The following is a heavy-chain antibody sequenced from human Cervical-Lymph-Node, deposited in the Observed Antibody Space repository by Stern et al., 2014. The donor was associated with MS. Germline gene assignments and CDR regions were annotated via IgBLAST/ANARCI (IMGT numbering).Heavy chain of an antibody. V-gene: IGHV2-5*02. CDR3: AHSPSLELWAHYFDY. D-gene: IGHD1-7*01. CDR1: GFSLSTSGVG. J-gene: IGHJ4*02. Sequence: QVTLKESGPTLVKPTQTLTLTCTFSGFSLSTSGVGVGWIRQPPGEALEWLALLYWDDDKRYSRSLKSRLNIPKDTSKNQVVLTMTNVDPVDTATYYCAHSPSLELWAHYFDYWGQGTLVTVSS. CDR2: LYWDDDK.